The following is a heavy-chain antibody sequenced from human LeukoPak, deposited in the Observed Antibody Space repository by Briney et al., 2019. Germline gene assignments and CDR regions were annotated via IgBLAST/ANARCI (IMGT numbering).Heavy chain of an antibody. CDR2: ISNSGSS. CDR3: ARVGATFWGFDM. V-gene: IGHV4-59*01. Sequence: PSETLSLTCTVSGGSISSYYWSWIRQPPGKGLEWIGYISNSGSSNTNPSLKSRVTTSVDTSKNHFSLHLSSVTAADTAVYYCARVGATFWGFDMWGQGTMVTVSS. CDR1: GGSISSYY. J-gene: IGHJ3*02. D-gene: IGHD3-16*01.